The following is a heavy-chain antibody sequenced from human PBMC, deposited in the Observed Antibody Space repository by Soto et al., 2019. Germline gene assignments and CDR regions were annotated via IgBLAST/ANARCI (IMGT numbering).Heavy chain of an antibody. Sequence: GGSLRLSCAPSGFTVNSNYMSWFRQAPGKGLEWVGFIRSKAYGGTTEYAASVKGRFTISRDDSKSIAYLQMNSLKTEDTAVYYCTRVGWIQLWLVDYWGQGTLVTVSS. CDR2: IRSKAYGGTT. CDR3: TRVGWIQLWLVDY. D-gene: IGHD5-18*01. J-gene: IGHJ4*02. V-gene: IGHV3-49*03. CDR1: GFTVNSNY.